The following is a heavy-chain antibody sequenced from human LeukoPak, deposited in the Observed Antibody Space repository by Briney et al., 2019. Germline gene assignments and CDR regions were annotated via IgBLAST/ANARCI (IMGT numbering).Heavy chain of an antibody. D-gene: IGHD3-22*01. J-gene: IGHJ2*01. CDR1: GFTFSSYW. CDR2: IKQDGSEK. V-gene: IGHV3-7*02. Sequence: NPGGSLRLSCAASGFTFSSYWMSWVRQAPGKGLEWVANIKQDGSEKYYVDSVKGRFTISRDNAKNSLYLQMNSLRVEDTAVYYCARQQYYYDSSGYRAPGRWYFDLWGRGTLVTVSS. CDR3: ARQQYYYDSSGYRAPGRWYFDL.